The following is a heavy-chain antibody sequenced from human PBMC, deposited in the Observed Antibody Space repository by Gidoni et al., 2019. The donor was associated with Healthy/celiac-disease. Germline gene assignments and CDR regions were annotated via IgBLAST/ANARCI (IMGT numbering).Heavy chain of an antibody. Sequence: QVQLQQWGAGLLKPSETLSLTCAVYGGSFSGYYWSWIRQPPGKGLEWIGEINHSGSTNYNPSLKSRVTISVDTSKNQFSLKLSSVTAADTAVYYCARGARYFKTWYSSGQLTFDYWGQGTLVTVSS. V-gene: IGHV4-34*01. CDR1: GGSFSGYY. D-gene: IGHD6-19*01. CDR2: INHSGST. J-gene: IGHJ4*02. CDR3: ARGARYFKTWYSSGQLTFDY.